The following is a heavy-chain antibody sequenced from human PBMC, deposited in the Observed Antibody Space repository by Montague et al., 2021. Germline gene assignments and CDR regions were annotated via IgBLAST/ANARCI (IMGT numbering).Heavy chain of an antibody. V-gene: IGHV4-30-2*01. CDR3: ARGIPAHYYDSSGDAFDI. CDR2: IYHTGSA. Sequence: TLSLTCVVSGDSISSDGYSWSWIRQPPGKGLEWIGYIYHTGSASHNPSLKSRVIISVDRAKNHFSLKLSSVTAADTAVYYCARGIPAHYYDSSGDAFDIWGQGTMVTVSS. CDR1: GDSISSDGYS. D-gene: IGHD3-22*01. J-gene: IGHJ3*02.